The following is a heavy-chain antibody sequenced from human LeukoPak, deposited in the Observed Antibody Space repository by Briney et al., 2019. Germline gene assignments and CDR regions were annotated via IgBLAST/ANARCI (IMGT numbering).Heavy chain of an antibody. J-gene: IGHJ4*02. Sequence: GGPVRLFCGASGFTYEVSAMLGLRPPPGKGVEGGSASRSARDTYYADPVKGRFTIARDNSKKMLFLQSTRLRAEDAAVYYCAKKGPGKYPYDYWGQGTLVTVSP. CDR2: SRSARDT. D-gene: IGHD2-2*01. CDR3: AKKGPGKYPYDY. V-gene: IGHV3-23*01. CDR1: GFTYEVSA.